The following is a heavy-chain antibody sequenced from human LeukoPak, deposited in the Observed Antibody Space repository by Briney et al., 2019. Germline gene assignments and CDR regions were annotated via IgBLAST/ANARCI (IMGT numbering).Heavy chain of an antibody. CDR2: IYSGNST. Sequence: GGSLRLSCAASGFTVSSNYMSWVRQAPGKGLEWVSVIYSGNSTYYADSVKGRFTISRDNSKNTLYLQMNSLRAEDTAVYYCAKDLDKYCGGDCYFDYWGQGTLVTVSS. J-gene: IGHJ4*02. V-gene: IGHV3-66*01. CDR1: GFTVSSNY. CDR3: AKDLDKYCGGDCYFDY. D-gene: IGHD2-21*02.